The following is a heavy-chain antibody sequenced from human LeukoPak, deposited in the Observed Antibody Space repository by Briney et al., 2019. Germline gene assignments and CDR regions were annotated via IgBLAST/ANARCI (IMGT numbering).Heavy chain of an antibody. CDR3: ARYGPQLENQTSKGARSAPKGWFDP. CDR1: GGSISSYY. D-gene: IGHD6-6*01. Sequence: SETLSLTCTVSGGSISSYYWSWIRQPPGKGLEWIGYIYTSGSTNYNPSLKSRGTISVDTSKNQFSLKLSSVTAADTAVYYCARYGPQLENQTSKGARSAPKGWFDPWGQGNPGPVSP. CDR2: IYTSGST. V-gene: IGHV4-4*09. J-gene: IGHJ5*02.